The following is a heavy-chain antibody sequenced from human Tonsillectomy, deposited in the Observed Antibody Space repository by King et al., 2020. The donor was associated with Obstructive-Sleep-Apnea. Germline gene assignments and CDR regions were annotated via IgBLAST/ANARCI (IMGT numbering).Heavy chain of an antibody. Sequence: VQLQQWGAGLLKPSETLSLTCAVYGGSFSGYYWSWIRQPPGKGLEWIGESNHSGSTNYNPSLKSRVTISVDTSKNQFSLTLSSVTAADTAVYYCARGRYDGSGSYYPPDYWGQGTLVTVSS. CDR3: ARGRYDGSGSYYPPDY. CDR2: SNHSGST. D-gene: IGHD3-10*01. V-gene: IGHV4-34*01. J-gene: IGHJ4*02. CDR1: GGSFSGYY.